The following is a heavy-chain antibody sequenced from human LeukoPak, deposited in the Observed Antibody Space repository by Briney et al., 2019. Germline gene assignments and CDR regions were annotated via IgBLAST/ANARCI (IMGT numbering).Heavy chain of an antibody. J-gene: IGHJ4*02. CDR3: ANSFDTYYYDSSGYSPDY. Sequence: PGGSLRLSCAASGFTFSSYAMSWVRQAPGKGLEWVSAISGSGGSTYYADSVKGRFTISRDNSKNTLYLQMNSLRAEDTAVYYCANSFDTYYYDSSGYSPDYWGQGTLVTVSS. V-gene: IGHV3-23*01. CDR1: GFTFSSYA. CDR2: ISGSGGST. D-gene: IGHD3-22*01.